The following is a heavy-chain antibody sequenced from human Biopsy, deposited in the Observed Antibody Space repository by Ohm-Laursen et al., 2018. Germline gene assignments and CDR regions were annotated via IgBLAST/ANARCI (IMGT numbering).Heavy chain of an antibody. CDR2: IYYSGST. CDR3: ARATNSTGWPYYYFYGMDV. D-gene: IGHD2/OR15-2a*01. CDR1: GGSISSDY. V-gene: IGHV4-59*07. Sequence: SDTLSLTCTVSGGSISSDYWSWIRQTPGEGLEWIGYIYYSGSTNYNPSPKSRVTISVDTSKNQFSLRLNSVTAADTAVYYCARATNSTGWPYYYFYGMDVWGQGTTVTVSS. J-gene: IGHJ6*02.